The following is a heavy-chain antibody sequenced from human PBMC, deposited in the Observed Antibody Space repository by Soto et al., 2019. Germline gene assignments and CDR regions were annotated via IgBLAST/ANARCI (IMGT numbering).Heavy chain of an antibody. D-gene: IGHD3-9*01. J-gene: IGHJ5*02. CDR2: IYPGDSDT. V-gene: IGHV5-51*01. CDR1: GYSFTSYW. Sequence: PGESLKISCKGSGYSFTSYWIGWVRQMPGKGLEWMGIIYPGDSDTRYSPSFQGQVTISADKSISTAYLQWSSLKASDTAIYYCARQGPGRLFTLNWLDPWGQGTLVTVSS. CDR3: ARQGPGRLFTLNWLDP.